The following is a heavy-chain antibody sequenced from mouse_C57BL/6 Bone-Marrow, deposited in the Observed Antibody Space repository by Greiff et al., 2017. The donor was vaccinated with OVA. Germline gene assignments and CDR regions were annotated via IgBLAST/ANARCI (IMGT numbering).Heavy chain of an antibody. CDR2: IYPRSGNT. Sequence: QVQLQQSGAELARPGASVKLSCKASGYTFTSYGISWVKQRTGQGLEWIGEIYPRSGNTYYNEKFKGKATLTADKSSSTAYMELRSLTSEDSAVYFCARGGSITTVWYFDVWGTGTTVTVSS. CDR1: GYTFTSYG. J-gene: IGHJ1*03. D-gene: IGHD1-1*01. CDR3: ARGGSITTVWYFDV. V-gene: IGHV1-81*01.